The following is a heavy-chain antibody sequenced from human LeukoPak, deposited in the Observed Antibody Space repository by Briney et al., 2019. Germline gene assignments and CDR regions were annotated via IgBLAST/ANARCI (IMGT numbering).Heavy chain of an antibody. CDR1: SYSISSGYY. V-gene: IGHV4-38-2*02. CDR2: IYRSGST. J-gene: IGHJ4*02. CDR3: ARDLWEYSRSSLGY. Sequence: SETLSLTCTVSSYSISSGYYWGWIRQPPGKGLEWIGNIYRSGSTYYNPSLKSRVTISVDTSKNQFSLKLSSVTAADTAVYYCARDLWEYSRSSLGYWGQGTLVTVSS. D-gene: IGHD6-6*01.